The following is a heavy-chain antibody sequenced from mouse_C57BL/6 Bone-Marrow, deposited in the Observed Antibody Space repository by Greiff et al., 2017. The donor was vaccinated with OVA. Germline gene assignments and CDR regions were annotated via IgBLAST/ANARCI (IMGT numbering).Heavy chain of an antibody. Sequence: EVKLQESGPVLVKPGASVKMSCKASGYTFTDYYMNWVKQSHGKSLEWIGVINPYNGGTSYNQKFKGKATLTVDKSSSTAYMELNSLTSEDSAVYYCARRGAWFAYWGQGTLVTVSA. CDR1: GYTFTDYY. V-gene: IGHV1-19*01. CDR3: ARRGAWFAY. CDR2: INPYNGGT. J-gene: IGHJ3*01.